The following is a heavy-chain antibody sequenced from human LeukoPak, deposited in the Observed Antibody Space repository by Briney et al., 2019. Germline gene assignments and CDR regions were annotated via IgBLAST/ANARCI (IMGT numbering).Heavy chain of an antibody. Sequence: SETLSLTCAVYGGSFSGYYWSWIRQPPGKGLEWIGEINHSGSTNYNPSLKSRVTISVDTSKNQFSLKLSSVTAADTAVYYCASGQRGYYPYYYYYGMDVWGQGTTVTVSS. V-gene: IGHV4-34*01. J-gene: IGHJ6*02. CDR2: INHSGST. CDR1: GGSFSGYY. CDR3: ASGQRGYYPYYYYYGMDV. D-gene: IGHD3-22*01.